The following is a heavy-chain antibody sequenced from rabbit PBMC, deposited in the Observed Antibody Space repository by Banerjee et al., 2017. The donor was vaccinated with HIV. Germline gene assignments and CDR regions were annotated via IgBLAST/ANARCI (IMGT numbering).Heavy chain of an antibody. CDR1: GFSFSNGYV. V-gene: IGHV1S45*01. CDR2: INTSSGNI. J-gene: IGHJ4*01. Sequence: QEQLEESGGDLVKPEGSLTLTCTASGFSFSNGYVMCWVRQAPGKGLEWIACINTSSGNIVYASWAKGRFTISKASSTTVTLQMTSLTAADTATYFCARVDSSGWNFDLWGQGTLVTVS. CDR3: ARVDSSGWNFDL. D-gene: IGHD4-1*01.